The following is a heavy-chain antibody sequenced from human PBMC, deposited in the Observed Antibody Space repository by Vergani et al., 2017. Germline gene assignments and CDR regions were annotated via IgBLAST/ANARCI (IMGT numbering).Heavy chain of an antibody. Sequence: EVQLVESGGGLVKPGGSLRLSCAASGFTFSNAWMSWVRQAPGKGLEWVGRIKSKTDGGTTDYAAPVKGRFTISRDDSKNTLYLQMNSLRAEDTAVYYCAKGRGWSYYYGMDVWGQGTTVTVSS. J-gene: IGHJ6*02. CDR3: AKGRGWSYYYGMDV. CDR2: IKSKTDGGTT. CDR1: GFTFSNAW. V-gene: IGHV3-15*01. D-gene: IGHD2-15*01.